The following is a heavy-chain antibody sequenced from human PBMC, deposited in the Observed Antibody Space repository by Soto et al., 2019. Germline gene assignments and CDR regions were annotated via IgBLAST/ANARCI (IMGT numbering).Heavy chain of an antibody. J-gene: IGHJ6*02. CDR2: IWYDGSNK. Sequence: GGSLRLSCAASGFTFSSYGMHWVRQAPGKGLEWVAVIWYDGSNKYYADSVKGRFTISRDNSKNTLYLQMNSLRAEDTAVYYCARDGSSGGGWGYYYYGMDVWGQGTTVTVSS. V-gene: IGHV3-33*01. CDR1: GFTFSSYG. D-gene: IGHD6-19*01. CDR3: ARDGSSGGGWGYYYYGMDV.